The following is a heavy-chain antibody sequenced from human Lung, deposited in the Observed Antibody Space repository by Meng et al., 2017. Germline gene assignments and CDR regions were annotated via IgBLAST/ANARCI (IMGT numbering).Heavy chain of an antibody. CDR1: GWSFSGYY. V-gene: IGHV4-34*02. J-gene: IGHJ4*02. CDR3: VRRTYSSGWYFDY. CDR2: IIDSGST. D-gene: IGHD6-19*01. Sequence: VQLQQWGAGLLKPSDALYLTCAVYGWSFSGYYWSWIRQPPGKGLEWIGEIIDSGSTNYNPSLKSRVTISVDTSKNQFSLRVTSVTAADRAVYYCVRRTYSSGWYFDYWGQGTLVTVSS.